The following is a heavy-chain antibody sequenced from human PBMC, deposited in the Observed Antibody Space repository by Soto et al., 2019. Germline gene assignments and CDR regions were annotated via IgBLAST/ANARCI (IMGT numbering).Heavy chain of an antibody. CDR1: GYTFTSYD. CDR2: MNPNSGNT. D-gene: IGHD2-21*01. V-gene: IGHV1-8*01. CDR3: ATRESDSVALDAFDI. Sequence: GASVKVSCKASGYTFTSYDINWVRQATGQGLEWMGWMNPNSGNTGYAQKFQGRVTMTRNTSISTAYMELSSLRSEDTAVYYCATRESDSVALDAFDIWGQGTMVTVSS. J-gene: IGHJ3*02.